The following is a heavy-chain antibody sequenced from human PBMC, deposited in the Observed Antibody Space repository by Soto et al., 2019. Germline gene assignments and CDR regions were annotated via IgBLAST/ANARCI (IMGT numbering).Heavy chain of an antibody. CDR1: AFIFTGHG. Sequence: GGSLRLSCAASAFIFTGHGMHWVRQAPGKGLEWVAVVRTNGGDTHYADSVKGRFIISRDNSKNTLYLQMNSLRAEDTAVYYCAKGESSVSARDFDPWGQGTLVTVPQ. CDR3: AKGESSVSARDFDP. D-gene: IGHD3-22*01. CDR2: VRTNGGDT. J-gene: IGHJ5*02. V-gene: IGHV3-30*02.